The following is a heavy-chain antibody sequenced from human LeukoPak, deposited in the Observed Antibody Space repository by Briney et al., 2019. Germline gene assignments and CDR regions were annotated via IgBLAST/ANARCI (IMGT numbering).Heavy chain of an antibody. D-gene: IGHD7-27*01. CDR1: GGSVSTNTCY. CDR3: ARFWGVKDYFDY. J-gene: IGHJ4*02. V-gene: IGHV4-39*01. Sequence: PSETLSLTCTVSGGSVSTNTCYWVWIRQPPGKGLEWIGSILFSGNTYYNPSLRRRVTISVDTSKNQFSLKLSSVAAADTAVYYCARFWGVKDYFDYWGQGTLVTVSS. CDR2: ILFSGNT.